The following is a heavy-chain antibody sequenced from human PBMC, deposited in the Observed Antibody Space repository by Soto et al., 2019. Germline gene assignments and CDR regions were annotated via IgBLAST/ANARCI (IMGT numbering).Heavy chain of an antibody. CDR2: IKSKSDGGTT. D-gene: IGHD1-7*01. CDR1: GFTFSNAW. Sequence: EVQLVESGGGLVKPGGSLRLSCAASGFTFSNAWMSWVRQAPGKGLEWVGRIKSKSDGGTTDYAAPVKGRFTISRDDSKNTLYLQMNSLKTEDTAVYYCTTDPITGTSHYGMDVWGQGTTVTVSS. J-gene: IGHJ6*02. V-gene: IGHV3-15*01. CDR3: TTDPITGTSHYGMDV.